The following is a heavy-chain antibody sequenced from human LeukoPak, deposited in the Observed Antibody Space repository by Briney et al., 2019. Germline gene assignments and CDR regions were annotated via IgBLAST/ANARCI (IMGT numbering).Heavy chain of an antibody. Sequence: PSETLSLTCAVYGGSFSGYYWSWIRQPPGKGLEWIGEINHSGSTNYNPSLKSRVTISVDTSKNQFSLKLSSVTAADTAVYYCATTHKGYNKLYAFDIWGQGTMVTVSS. CDR3: ATTHKGYNKLYAFDI. V-gene: IGHV4-34*01. J-gene: IGHJ3*02. D-gene: IGHD4-4*01. CDR1: GGSFSGYY. CDR2: INHSGST.